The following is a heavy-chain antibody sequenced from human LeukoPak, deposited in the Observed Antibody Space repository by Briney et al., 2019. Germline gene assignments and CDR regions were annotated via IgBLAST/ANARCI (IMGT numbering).Heavy chain of an antibody. CDR3: ARDSATVTTSGRFDP. D-gene: IGHD4-17*01. CDR2: IYYSGST. CDR1: GGSLSSGGYY. J-gene: IGHJ5*02. V-gene: IGHV4-31*03. Sequence: PSQTLSLTCTVSGGSLSSGGYYWSWIRQHPGKGLEWIGYIYYSGSTYYNPSLKSRVTISVDTSKNQFSLKLSSVTAADTAVYYCARDSATVTTSGRFDPWGQGTLVTVSS.